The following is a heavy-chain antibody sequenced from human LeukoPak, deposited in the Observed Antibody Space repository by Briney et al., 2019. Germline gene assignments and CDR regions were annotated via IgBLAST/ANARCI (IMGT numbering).Heavy chain of an antibody. CDR2: INPNSGGT. CDR1: GYTFTGYY. D-gene: IGHD6-6*01. V-gene: IGHV1-2*02. Sequence: ASVKVSCKASGYTFTGYYMHWERQAPGQGLEWMGWINPNSGGTNYAQKFQGRVTMTRDTSISTAYMELSRLRSDDTAVYYCAREYSSSSVDFDYWGQGTLVTVSS. J-gene: IGHJ4*02. CDR3: AREYSSSSVDFDY.